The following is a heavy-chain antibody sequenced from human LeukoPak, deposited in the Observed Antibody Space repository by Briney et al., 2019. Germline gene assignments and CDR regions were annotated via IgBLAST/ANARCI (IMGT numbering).Heavy chain of an antibody. CDR3: ARGYRSGNYFS. J-gene: IGHJ5*02. Sequence: GGSLRLSCAASGFTFSSFAMTWVRQAPGKGLEWVSYITNSGSDTSYADSVKGRFTISRDNAKNSLYLQMNSLTAEDTALYYCARGYRSGNYFSWGQGTLVTVSS. V-gene: IGHV3-21*06. CDR2: ITNSGSDT. CDR1: GFTFSSFA. D-gene: IGHD3-10*01.